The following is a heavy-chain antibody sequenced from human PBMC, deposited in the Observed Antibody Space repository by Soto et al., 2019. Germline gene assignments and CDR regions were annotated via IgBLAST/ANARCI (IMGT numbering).Heavy chain of an antibody. CDR1: GGSISSYY. CDR2: IYYSGST. V-gene: IGHV4-59*08. CDR3: ASGPMVRGEDYYYGMDV. Sequence: PSETLSLTCTVSGGSISSYYWSWIRQPPGKGLEWIGYIYYSGSTSYNPSLKSRVTISINTSKNQFSLKLSSVTAADTAVYYCASGPMVRGEDYYYGMDVWGQGTTVTVSS. J-gene: IGHJ6*02. D-gene: IGHD3-10*01.